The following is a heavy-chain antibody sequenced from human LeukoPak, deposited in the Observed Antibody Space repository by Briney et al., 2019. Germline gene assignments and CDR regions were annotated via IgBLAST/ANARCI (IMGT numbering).Heavy chain of an antibody. CDR1: GFTVSSNY. J-gene: IGHJ6*02. V-gene: IGHV3-53*01. Sequence: PGGSLSLSCAASGFTVSSNYMSWVRQAPGKGLEWVSVIYSGGSTYYADSVKGRFTISRDNSKNTLYLQMNSLRAEDTAVYYCARSLGYCSSTSCPEDYYGMDVWGQGTTVTVSS. CDR2: IYSGGST. CDR3: ARSLGYCSSTSCPEDYYGMDV. D-gene: IGHD2-2*01.